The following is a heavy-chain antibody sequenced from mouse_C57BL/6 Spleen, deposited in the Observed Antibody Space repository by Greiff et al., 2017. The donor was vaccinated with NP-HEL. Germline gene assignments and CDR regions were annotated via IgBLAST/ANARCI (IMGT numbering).Heavy chain of an antibody. Sequence: VQLKESGGDLVKPGGSLKLSCAASGFTFSSYGMSWVRQTPDKRLEWVATISSGGSYTYYPDSVKGRFTISRDNAKNTLYLQMSSLKSEDTAMYYCARQIITTVVATGYFDYWGQGTTLTVSS. CDR2: ISSGGSYT. D-gene: IGHD1-1*01. CDR1: GFTFSSYG. CDR3: ARQIITTVVATGYFDY. V-gene: IGHV5-6*01. J-gene: IGHJ2*01.